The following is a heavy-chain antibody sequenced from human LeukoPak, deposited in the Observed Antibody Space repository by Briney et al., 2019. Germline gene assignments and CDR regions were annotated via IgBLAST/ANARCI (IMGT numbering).Heavy chain of an antibody. D-gene: IGHD3-22*01. CDR3: ARVWLSPYFFDY. CDR2: INPHSGDT. CDR1: GYTFTGYY. V-gene: IGHV1-2*02. Sequence: ASVMVSCKASGYTFTGYYMHWVRQAPGQGLEWMGWINPHSGDTIYAQKFQGKVTMTRDTSISTAYMELSRLRSDDTAVFYCARVWLSPYFFDYWGQGTLVTASP. J-gene: IGHJ4*02.